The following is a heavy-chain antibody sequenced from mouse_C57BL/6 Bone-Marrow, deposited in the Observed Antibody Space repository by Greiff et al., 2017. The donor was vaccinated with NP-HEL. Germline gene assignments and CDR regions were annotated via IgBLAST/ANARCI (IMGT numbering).Heavy chain of an antibody. CDR1: GYTFTDYY. CDR3: ARYLLLRPWYFDV. Sequence: EVQLQQSGPELVKPGASVKISCKASGYTFTDYYMNWVKQSPGKSLEWIGDINPNNGGTSYNQKFKGKATLTVDKSSSTAYMELRSLTSEDSAVYYCARYLLLRPWYFDVWGTGTTVTVSS. D-gene: IGHD1-1*01. J-gene: IGHJ1*03. CDR2: INPNNGGT. V-gene: IGHV1-26*01.